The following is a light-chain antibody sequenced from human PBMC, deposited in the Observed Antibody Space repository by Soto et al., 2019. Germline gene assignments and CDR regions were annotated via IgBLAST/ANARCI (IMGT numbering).Light chain of an antibody. Sequence: EIVLTQSPGTLSLSPGERSTLSCRASQNVNSNHIAWYQQTPGQAPRLLIYGPSSRATGIPERFSGSGSGTDFTLTISRLEPEDFAVYFCHQFGSSPQTFGHGTKGDIK. CDR1: QNVNSNH. CDR3: HQFGSSPQT. J-gene: IGKJ1*01. CDR2: GPS. V-gene: IGKV3-20*01.